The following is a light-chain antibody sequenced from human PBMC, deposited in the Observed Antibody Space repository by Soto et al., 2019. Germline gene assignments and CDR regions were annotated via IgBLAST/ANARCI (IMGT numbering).Light chain of an antibody. CDR2: AAS. CDR3: QKYNSAPLT. V-gene: IGKV1-27*01. Sequence: IRMTQSPSSLSASVGDRVTITCRTSQGITNFLAWYQQKPGKPPKLLIYAASTLQSGVPSRFSGSGSETDFTLTISGLQPEDVATYYCQKYNSAPLTFGGGTKVDIK. J-gene: IGKJ4*01. CDR1: QGITNF.